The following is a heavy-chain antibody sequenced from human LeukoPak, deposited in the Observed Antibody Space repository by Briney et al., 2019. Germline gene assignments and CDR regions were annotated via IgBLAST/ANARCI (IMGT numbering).Heavy chain of an antibody. CDR1: GFTFSNYA. Sequence: GGSLRLSCAASGFTFSNYAMNWVRQAPGRGLEWVSSISGSGYTTHYADSVQGRFTISRDNSNNTLYLQMNSLRVEDTAVYYCAKDSGSTSCYDYWGQGTLVTVSS. V-gene: IGHV3-23*01. CDR3: AKDSGSTSCYDY. CDR2: ISGSGYTT. D-gene: IGHD2-2*01. J-gene: IGHJ4*02.